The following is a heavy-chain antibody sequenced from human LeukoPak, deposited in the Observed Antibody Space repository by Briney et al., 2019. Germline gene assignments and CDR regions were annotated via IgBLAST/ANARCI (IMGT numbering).Heavy chain of an antibody. CDR3: ARVYGSGSYGMVPDAFDI. D-gene: IGHD3-10*01. V-gene: IGHV4-34*01. CDR2: INHGGST. J-gene: IGHJ3*02. CDR1: GGSFSGYY. Sequence: SETLSLTCAVYGGSFSGYYWSWIRQPPGKGLEWIGEINHGGSTNYNPSLKSRVTMSVDTSKNQFSLKLSSVTAADTAVYYCARVYGSGSYGMVPDAFDIWGQGTMVTVSS.